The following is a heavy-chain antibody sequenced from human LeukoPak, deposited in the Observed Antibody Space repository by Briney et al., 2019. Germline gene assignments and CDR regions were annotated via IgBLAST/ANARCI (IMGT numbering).Heavy chain of an antibody. CDR1: GFTFSSYV. Sequence: GRSLRLSCAASGFTFSSYVMHWVRQAPGKGREWVAVIWYDGSNKYYVDSVKGRFTISRDNSKNTLYLQMNSLRAEDTAVYYCAREGLAYFDYWGQGTLVTVSS. CDR3: AREGLAYFDY. J-gene: IGHJ4*02. V-gene: IGHV3-33*01. CDR2: IWYDGSNK.